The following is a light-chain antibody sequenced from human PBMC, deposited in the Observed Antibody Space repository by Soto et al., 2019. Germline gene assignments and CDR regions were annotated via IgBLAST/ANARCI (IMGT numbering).Light chain of an antibody. J-gene: IGKJ1*01. Sequence: DLPMTQSPFTLSGSLGACVCIXLRASQSISSWLAWYQQKPGKAPRLLIYGASTLDSRVPSRFSGGGSGTDFTLTISSLQPDDFAAYYCQQYNSFSRTFGQGTKVENK. CDR3: QQYNSFSRT. CDR2: GAS. CDR1: QSISSW. V-gene: IGKV1-5*01.